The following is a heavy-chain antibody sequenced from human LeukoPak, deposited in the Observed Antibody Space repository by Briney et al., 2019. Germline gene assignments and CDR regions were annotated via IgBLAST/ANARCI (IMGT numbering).Heavy chain of an antibody. CDR1: GFTFSSYG. CDR3: ARDPPTIVRGVIFDY. Sequence: GGSLRLSCAASGFTFSSYGMHWVRQAPGKGLEWVAFIRYDGSNKYYADSVKGRFTISRDNSKNTLYLQMNSLRAEDTAVYYCARDPPTIVRGVIFDYWGQGTLVTVSS. V-gene: IGHV3-30*02. J-gene: IGHJ4*02. CDR2: IRYDGSNK. D-gene: IGHD3-10*01.